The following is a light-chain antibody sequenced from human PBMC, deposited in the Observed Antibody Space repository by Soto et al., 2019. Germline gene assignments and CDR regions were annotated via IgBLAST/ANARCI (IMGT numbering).Light chain of an antibody. J-gene: IGLJ3*02. CDR3: SSYAGSNIGV. V-gene: IGLV2-8*01. CDR2: EVS. Sequence: QSVLTQPPSASGSPGQSVTISCTGTSSDVGAYNYVSWYQQYPGKAPKLMIYEVSKRPSGVPDRFSGSKSGKTASLTVSGLQAEDEADYYCSSYAGSNIGVFGGGTKLTVL. CDR1: SSDVGAYNY.